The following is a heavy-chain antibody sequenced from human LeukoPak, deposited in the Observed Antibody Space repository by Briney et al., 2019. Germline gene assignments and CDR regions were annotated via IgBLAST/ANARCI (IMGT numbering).Heavy chain of an antibody. D-gene: IGHD1-7*01. J-gene: IGHJ3*02. CDR1: GYSFTSYW. CDR2: IYPGDSDA. CDR3: ARRTVNYDAYDI. Sequence: GESLKISCKGSGYSFTSYWIGWVRQMPGKGLEWMGIIYPGDSDARYSPSFQGQVTISADKPISTAFLQWSSLKASDTAMYYCARRTVNYDAYDIWGQGTMVTVSS. V-gene: IGHV5-51*01.